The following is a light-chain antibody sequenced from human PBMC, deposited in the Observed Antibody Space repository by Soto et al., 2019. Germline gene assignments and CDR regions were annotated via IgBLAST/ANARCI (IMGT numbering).Light chain of an antibody. Sequence: DIQMTQSPSSLSASVGDRVTITCRASQSISSYLNWYQQKPGKAPKLLIYAASSLQSGVPSRFSVSGSGTDFTLTISSLQPEDFATYYWQQSYSTPWTFVQRTKVEIK. J-gene: IGKJ1*01. CDR1: QSISSY. CDR3: QQSYSTPWT. V-gene: IGKV1-39*01. CDR2: AAS.